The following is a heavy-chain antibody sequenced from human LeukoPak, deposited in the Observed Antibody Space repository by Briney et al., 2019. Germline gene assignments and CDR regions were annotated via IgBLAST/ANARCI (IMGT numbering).Heavy chain of an antibody. Sequence: GGSLRLSCAASGLTFSSHWMHWVRQAPGKGLVWVSRITNDGSSTTYADSVKGRFTISRDNAKNMLYLQVNSLRAEDTAVYYCARTNSPQRSRPFGYWGQGSLVTVSS. V-gene: IGHV3-74*01. J-gene: IGHJ4*02. CDR2: ITNDGSST. D-gene: IGHD4-23*01. CDR3: ARTNSPQRSRPFGY. CDR1: GLTFSSHW.